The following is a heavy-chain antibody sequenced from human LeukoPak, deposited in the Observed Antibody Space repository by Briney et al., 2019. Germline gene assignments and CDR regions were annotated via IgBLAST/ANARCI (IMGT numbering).Heavy chain of an antibody. J-gene: IGHJ4*02. Sequence: ASVKVSCKVSGYTLTELSMHWVRQAPGKGLEWMGGFDPEDGETIYAQKFQGRVTMTEDTSTDTAYMELSSLRSEDTAVYYCATGESRNALYYFDYWGQGTLVTVSS. CDR1: GYTLTELS. D-gene: IGHD1-1*01. V-gene: IGHV1-24*01. CDR3: ATGESRNALYYFDY. CDR2: FDPEDGET.